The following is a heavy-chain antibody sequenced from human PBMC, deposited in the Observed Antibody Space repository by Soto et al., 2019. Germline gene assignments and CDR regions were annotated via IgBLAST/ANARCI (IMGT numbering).Heavy chain of an antibody. CDR1: GYTFTGYY. V-gene: IGHV1-2*04. D-gene: IGHD6-13*01. CDR3: ARDLGSSSWPYYYGMDV. J-gene: IGHJ6*02. CDR2: INPNSGGT. Sequence: GASVKVSCKASGYTFTGYYMHWVRQAPGQGLEWMGWINPNSGGTNYAQKFQGWVTMTRDTSISTAYMELSRLRSDDTAVYYCARDLGSSSWPYYYGMDVWGQGTTVTV.